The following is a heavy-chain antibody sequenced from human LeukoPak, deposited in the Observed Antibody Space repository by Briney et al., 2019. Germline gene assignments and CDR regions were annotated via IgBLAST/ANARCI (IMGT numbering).Heavy chain of an antibody. CDR2: IIPIFGTA. V-gene: IGHV1-69*13. J-gene: IGHJ6*04. CDR3: ARESRAVAGNANGMDV. CDR1: GGTFSSYA. D-gene: IGHD6-19*01. Sequence: GASVKVSCKASGGTFSSYAISWVRQAPGQGLEWMGGIIPIFGTANYAQKFQGRVTITADESTSTAYMELSSLRSEDTAVYYCARESRAVAGNANGMDVWGEGTTVTVSS.